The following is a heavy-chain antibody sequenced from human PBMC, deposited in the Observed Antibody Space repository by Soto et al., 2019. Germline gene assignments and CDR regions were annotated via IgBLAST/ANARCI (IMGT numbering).Heavy chain of an antibody. Sequence: QVQLVESGGGVVQPGRSLRLSCAASGFTFSSYGMRWVRQAPGKGLEWVAVISYDGSNKYYADSVKGRFTISRDNSKNTLYLQMNSLRAEDTAVYYCAKDLYGDYYFDYWGQGTLVTVSS. D-gene: IGHD4-17*01. CDR2: ISYDGSNK. CDR1: GFTFSSYG. J-gene: IGHJ4*02. V-gene: IGHV3-30*18. CDR3: AKDLYGDYYFDY.